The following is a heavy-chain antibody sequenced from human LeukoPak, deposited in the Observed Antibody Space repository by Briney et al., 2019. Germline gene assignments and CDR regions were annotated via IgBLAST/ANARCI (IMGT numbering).Heavy chain of an antibody. Sequence: QAGGSLRLSCAASGFTFSTYAMGWVRQAPGKGLEWVSAISGSGGSTYYADSVKGRFTVSRDNSRNTLYLQMNSLTAEDTAVYYCAKGPLVPSATYFFDYWGQGTLVVVPS. CDR3: AKGPLVPSATYFFDY. CDR2: ISGSGGST. CDR1: GFTFSTYA. J-gene: IGHJ4*02. V-gene: IGHV3-23*01. D-gene: IGHD2-2*01.